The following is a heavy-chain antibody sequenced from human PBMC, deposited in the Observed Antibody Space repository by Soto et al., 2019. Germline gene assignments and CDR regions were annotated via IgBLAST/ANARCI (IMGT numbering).Heavy chain of an antibody. D-gene: IGHD2-21*02. Sequence: QVQLVQYGAEVKRPGASVKVSCKASGYTFTSYGISWVRQAPGQGLEWMGWISAYNGNTNYAQKLQGRVTMTTDTSTSTAYMELRSLRSDDTAVYYCARAGWGLLLPVYYYGMDVWGQGTTVTVSS. CDR2: ISAYNGNT. V-gene: IGHV1-18*01. J-gene: IGHJ6*02. CDR3: ARAGWGLLLPVYYYGMDV. CDR1: GYTFTSYG.